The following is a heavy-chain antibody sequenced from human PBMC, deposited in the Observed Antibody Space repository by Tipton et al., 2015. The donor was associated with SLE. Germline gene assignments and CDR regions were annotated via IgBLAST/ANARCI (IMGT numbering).Heavy chain of an antibody. CDR2: INSDGSSI. J-gene: IGHJ4*02. V-gene: IGHV3-74*01. CDR1: GFTFSNYW. Sequence: SLRLSCTPSGFTFSNYWMHWVRQGQGKGLVWVSRINSDGSSITYADSVKGRFTISRDNAKNMLYLQMNSLRAEDTALYYCAKGRGFGAIYPFDSWGQGTLVTVSS. CDR3: AKGRGFGAIYPFDS. D-gene: IGHD4/OR15-4a*01.